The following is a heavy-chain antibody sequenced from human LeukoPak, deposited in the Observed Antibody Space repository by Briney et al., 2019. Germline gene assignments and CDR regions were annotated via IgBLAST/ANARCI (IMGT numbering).Heavy chain of an antibody. D-gene: IGHD2-8*02. CDR2: ISWNTGGI. CDR3: AKDEFVASAFTGAFDI. V-gene: IGHV3-9*03. J-gene: IGHJ3*02. CDR1: GFTFDNYA. Sequence: GGSLRLSCAASGFTFDNYAMHWVRQAPGKGLEWVSGISWNTGGIGDADSVKGRFTISRDNDKHSLYLQMNSLRAEDMASYYCAKDEFVASAFTGAFDIWGQGTMVTVSS.